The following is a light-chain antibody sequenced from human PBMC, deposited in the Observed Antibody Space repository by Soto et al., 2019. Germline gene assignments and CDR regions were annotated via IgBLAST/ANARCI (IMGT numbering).Light chain of an antibody. CDR3: SSYTSSSTVV. CDR1: RSDVGGYNY. CDR2: DVS. V-gene: IGLV2-14*01. J-gene: IGLJ2*01. Sequence: QSALTQPASVSGSPGQSITISCTGTRSDVGGYNYVSWYQQHPGKSTKLMIYDVSNRPSGVSNRFAGSKSGNTASLTISGLQAEDEADYYCSSYTSSSTVVFGGGTKLTVL.